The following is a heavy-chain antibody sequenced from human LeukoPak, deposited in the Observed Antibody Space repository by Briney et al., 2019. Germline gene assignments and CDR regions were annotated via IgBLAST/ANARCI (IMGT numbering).Heavy chain of an antibody. D-gene: IGHD6-19*01. Sequence: GGSLRLSCAASGFTFSSHALSWVRQAPGKGLEWVSSLSGSGYNTYYADSVKGRFTISRDNSKNTVYLQMNSLRAEDTAVYYCARGRRVAGPNWGQGTLVTVSS. V-gene: IGHV3-23*01. CDR1: GFTFSSHA. CDR3: ARGRRVAGPN. CDR2: LSGSGYNT. J-gene: IGHJ4*02.